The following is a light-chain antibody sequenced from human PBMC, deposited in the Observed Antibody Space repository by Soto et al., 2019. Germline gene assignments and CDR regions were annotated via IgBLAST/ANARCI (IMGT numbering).Light chain of an antibody. Sequence: DILLTHSPPSLSFTPGQPASMSCISIRSVLHSDGKTHLYWYLQRPGQPPHLLIYEVSHRFSGVPDRFSGSGSGTEFTLKVSRVEAEDVGVYYCMQTKQLPVTFGQGTKVDIK. CDR3: MQTKQLPVT. CDR2: EVS. V-gene: IGKV2D-29*01. J-gene: IGKJ1*01. CDR1: RSVLHSDGKTH.